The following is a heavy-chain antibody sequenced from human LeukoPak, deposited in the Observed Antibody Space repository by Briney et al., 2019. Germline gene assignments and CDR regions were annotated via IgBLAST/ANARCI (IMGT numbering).Heavy chain of an antibody. D-gene: IGHD3-22*01. V-gene: IGHV1-2*06. CDR1: GYTFTGYY. J-gene: IGHJ3*02. CDR2: INPNSGGT. Sequence: ASVKVSCKASGYTFTGYYMHWVRQAPGQGLEWMGRINPNSGGTNYAQKFQGKVTMTRDTSISTAYMELSRLRSDDTAVYYCARETYYNAFDIWGQGTMVTVSS. CDR3: ARETYYNAFDI.